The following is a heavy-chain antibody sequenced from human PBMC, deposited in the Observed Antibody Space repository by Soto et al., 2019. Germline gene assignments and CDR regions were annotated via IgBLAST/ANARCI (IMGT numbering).Heavy chain of an antibody. CDR3: TTEILGYCSSTSCYAYEVFDY. J-gene: IGHJ4*02. D-gene: IGHD2-2*01. Sequence: EVQLVESGGGLVKPGGSLRLSCAASGLTFGNAWMSWVRQAPGKGLEWVARIKRKTDGGTTDYDAPVKGRFTISRDDSKNTLYLQMNSLKTEDTAVYYSTTEILGYCSSTSCYAYEVFDYWGQGTLVTVSS. V-gene: IGHV3-15*01. CDR2: IKRKTDGGTT. CDR1: GLTFGNAW.